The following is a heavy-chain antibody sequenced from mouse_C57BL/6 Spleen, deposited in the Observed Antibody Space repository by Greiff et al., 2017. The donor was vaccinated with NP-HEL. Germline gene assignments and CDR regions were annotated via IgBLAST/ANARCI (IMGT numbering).Heavy chain of an antibody. CDR3: TQAYYSNYFDY. V-gene: IGHV14-1*01. J-gene: IGHJ2*01. Sequence: EVKLQESGAELVRPGASVKLSCTASGFNIKDYYMHWVKQRPEQGLEWIGRIDPEDGDTEYAPKFQGKATMTADTSSNTAYLQLSSLTSEDTAVYYCTQAYYSNYFDYWGQGTTLTVSS. CDR1: GFNIKDYY. CDR2: IDPEDGDT. D-gene: IGHD2-5*01.